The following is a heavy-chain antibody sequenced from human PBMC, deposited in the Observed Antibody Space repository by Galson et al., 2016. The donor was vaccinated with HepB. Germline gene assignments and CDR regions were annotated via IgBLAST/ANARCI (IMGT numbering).Heavy chain of an antibody. V-gene: IGHV3-21*01. D-gene: IGHD3-3*01. J-gene: IGHJ1*01. Sequence: SLRLSCAASGFTFSSYSMNWVRQAPGKGLEWVSSISGSSSYIYYADSVKGRFTISRDNAKNSLYLQMNSLRAEDTAVYYCARASYDFWIGYGEWGSLRAEYFQLWGQGTLVTVSS. CDR2: ISGSSSYI. CDR1: GFTFSSYS. CDR3: ARASYDFWIGYGEWGSLRAEYFQL.